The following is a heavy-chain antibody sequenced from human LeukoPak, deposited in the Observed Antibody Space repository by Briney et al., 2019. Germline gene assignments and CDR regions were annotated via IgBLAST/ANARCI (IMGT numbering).Heavy chain of an antibody. V-gene: IGHV4-59*01. CDR1: GGSISSYY. Sequence: SETLSLTCTVSGGSISSYYWSWIRQPPGKGLGWFGYIYYSGSTNYNPSLKSRVTISVDTSKNQFSLKLSSVTAADTAVYYCARDAYYYDSSGYYFADHAFDIWGQGTMVTVSS. D-gene: IGHD3-22*01. CDR2: IYYSGST. J-gene: IGHJ3*02. CDR3: ARDAYYYDSSGYYFADHAFDI.